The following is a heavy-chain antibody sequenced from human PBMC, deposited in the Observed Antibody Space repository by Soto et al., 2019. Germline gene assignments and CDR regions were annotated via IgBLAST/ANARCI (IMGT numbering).Heavy chain of an antibody. CDR3: ATEAQVYCSGGSCYSIWAFDI. Sequence: ASVKVSCKVSGYTLTELSMHWVRQAPGKGLEWMGGFDPEDGETIYAQKFQGRVTMTEDTSTDTAYMELSSLRSEDTAVYYCATEAQVYCSGGSCYSIWAFDIWGQGTMVTVSS. CDR2: FDPEDGET. D-gene: IGHD2-15*01. CDR1: GYTLTELS. V-gene: IGHV1-24*01. J-gene: IGHJ3*02.